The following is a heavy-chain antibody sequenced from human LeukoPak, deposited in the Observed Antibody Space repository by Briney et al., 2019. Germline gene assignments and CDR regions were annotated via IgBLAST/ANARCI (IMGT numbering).Heavy chain of an antibody. CDR2: INHSGST. CDR1: GGSFSGYY. J-gene: IGHJ5*02. D-gene: IGHD2-2*01. CDR3: ARGFRVGSVVVPAATLPHWFDP. V-gene: IGHV4-34*01. Sequence: SETLSLTCAVYGGSFSGYYWSWLRQPPGKGREWIGEINHSGSTNYNQSLKSRVTISVDTSKNQFSLKLSSVTAADTAVYFCARGFRVGSVVVPAATLPHWFDPWGQGTLVTVSS.